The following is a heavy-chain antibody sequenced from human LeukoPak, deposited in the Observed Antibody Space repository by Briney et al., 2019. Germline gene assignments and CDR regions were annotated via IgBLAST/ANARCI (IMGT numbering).Heavy chain of an antibody. CDR2: IKKDGSEK. V-gene: IGHV3-7*01. D-gene: IGHD3-9*01. CDR1: GFTFSSYW. CDR3: ARDATRGDFDWFQAPIGYYGMDV. Sequence: GGSLRLSCAASGFTFSSYWMSWVRQAPGKGLEWVANIKKDGSEKYYVDSMKGRFTISRDNAKNSLYLQMNSLRAEDTAVYYCARDATRGDFDWFQAPIGYYGMDVWGQGTTVTVSS. J-gene: IGHJ6*02.